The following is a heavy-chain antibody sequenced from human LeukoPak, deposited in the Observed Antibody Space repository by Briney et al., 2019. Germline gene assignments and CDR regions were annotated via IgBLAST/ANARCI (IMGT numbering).Heavy chain of an antibody. J-gene: IGHJ5*02. CDR3: ARGVNYGDPRGDWFDP. Sequence: PSETLSVTCTVSGVSISSYYWSWIRQPPGKGLEWIGYIYYSGSTNYNPSLKSRVTISVDTSKNQFSLKLSSVTAADTAVYYCARGVNYGDPRGDWFDPWGQGTLVTVSS. D-gene: IGHD4-17*01. CDR1: GVSISSYY. V-gene: IGHV4-59*01. CDR2: IYYSGST.